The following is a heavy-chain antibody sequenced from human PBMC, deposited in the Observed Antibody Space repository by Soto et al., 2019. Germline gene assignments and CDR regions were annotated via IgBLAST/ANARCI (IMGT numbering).Heavy chain of an antibody. D-gene: IGHD6-19*01. CDR3: ARSRYTSGWWTPPFDY. J-gene: IGHJ4*02. CDR1: GGSISSYY. CDR2: IYYSGST. Sequence: QVQLQESGPGLVKPSESLYLTCAVSGGSISSYYWSWIRQPPGKGLEWIGYIYYSGSTNYNPSLKRRVTISVDTSKNQFALKLTAVTAADTAVYYCARSRYTSGWWTPPFDYWGQGTLVTVSS. V-gene: IGHV4-59*01.